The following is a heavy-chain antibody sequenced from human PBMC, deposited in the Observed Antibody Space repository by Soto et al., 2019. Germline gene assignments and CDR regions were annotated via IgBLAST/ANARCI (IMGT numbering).Heavy chain of an antibody. CDR1: GYSFTSYW. J-gene: IGHJ6*02. CDR3: ARHKTYYDVWSGYYTHYYYGMDV. Sequence: EVQLVQSGAEVKKPGESLKISCKGSGYSFTSYWIGWVRQMPGKGLEWMGIIYPGDSDTRYSPSFQGQVTISADKAISTAYLQWSSLKASDTAMYYCARHKTYYDVWSGYYTHYYYGMDVWGQGTTVTVSS. V-gene: IGHV5-51*01. CDR2: IYPGDSDT. D-gene: IGHD3-3*01.